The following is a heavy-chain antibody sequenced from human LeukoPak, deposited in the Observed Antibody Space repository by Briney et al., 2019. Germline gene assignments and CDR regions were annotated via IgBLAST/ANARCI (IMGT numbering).Heavy chain of an antibody. Sequence: SQTLSLTCSVSGGSISSGDYYWSWIRQPPGKGLEWIGYIYYSGSTYYNPSLKSRVTISVDTSKNQFSLKLSSVTAADTAVYYCAQGGDYSSSSVFDYWGQGTLVTVSS. CDR2: IYYSGST. D-gene: IGHD6-6*01. J-gene: IGHJ4*02. CDR3: AQGGDYSSSSVFDY. V-gene: IGHV4-30-4*08. CDR1: GGSISSGDYY.